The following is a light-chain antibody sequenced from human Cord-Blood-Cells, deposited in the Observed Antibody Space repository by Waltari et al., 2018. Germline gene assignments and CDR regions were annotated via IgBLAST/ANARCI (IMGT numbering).Light chain of an antibody. CDR1: SSTIGSGYD. CDR3: QSYDSSLSGYV. Sequence: QSVLTQPPSVSGAPGQRVTISCTGSSSTIGSGYDVPWYQQLPGIDRKRLIYCNSKRPSGVHDRFAGSKSGTSASLAITGLQAEDEAEYYCQSYDSSLSGYVFGTGTKVTVL. CDR2: CNS. J-gene: IGLJ1*01. V-gene: IGLV1-40*01.